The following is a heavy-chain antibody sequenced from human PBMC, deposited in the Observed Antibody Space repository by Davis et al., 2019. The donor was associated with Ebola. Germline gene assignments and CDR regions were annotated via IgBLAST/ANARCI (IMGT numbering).Heavy chain of an antibody. CDR2: IYYSGST. CDR1: GGSISSYY. J-gene: IGHJ5*02. V-gene: IGHV4-59*01. D-gene: IGHD5-18*01. CDR3: ARGGTRYTYGYP. Sequence: MPGGSLRLSCTVSGGSISSYYWSWIRQPPGKGLEWIGYIYYSGSTNYNPSLKSRVTISLDTSENQFSLKLTSVTAADTAVYYCARGGTRYTYGYPWGQGTLVTVSS.